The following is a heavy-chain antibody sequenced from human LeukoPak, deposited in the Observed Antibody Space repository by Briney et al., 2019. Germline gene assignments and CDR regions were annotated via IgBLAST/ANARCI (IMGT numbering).Heavy chain of an antibody. CDR3: ARVDSYYYMDV. V-gene: IGHV4-59*01. CDR1: GGSISSYY. Sequence: SETLSLTCTVSGGSISSYYWSWIRQPPGKGLEWIGYIYYSGSTNYNPSLKSRVTISVDTSKNQFSLKPSSVTAADTAVYYCARVDSYYYMDVWGKGTTVTISS. J-gene: IGHJ6*03. CDR2: IYYSGST.